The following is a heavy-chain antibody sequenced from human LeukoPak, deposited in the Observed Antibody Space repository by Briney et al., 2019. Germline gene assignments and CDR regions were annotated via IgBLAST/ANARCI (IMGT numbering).Heavy chain of an antibody. D-gene: IGHD5-12*01. CDR2: MFYNGNA. J-gene: IGHJ5*02. Sequence: SETLSLTCTVSGGSITTTHYYWGWIRQPPGKGLEWLGTMFYNGNANYNPSLKSRVTISVNTSKNQFSLKLSSVTAADTAVYYCARAVIVATINWFDPWGQGTLVTVSS. CDR1: GGSITTTHYY. CDR3: ARAVIVATINWFDP. V-gene: IGHV4-39*07.